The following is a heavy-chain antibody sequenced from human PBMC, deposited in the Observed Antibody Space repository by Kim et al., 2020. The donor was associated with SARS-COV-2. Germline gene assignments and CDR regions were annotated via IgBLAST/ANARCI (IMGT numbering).Heavy chain of an antibody. J-gene: IGHJ4*02. V-gene: IGHV3-23*01. CDR2: GSGGSA. CDR3: AKDGVL. D-gene: IGHD2-8*01. Sequence: GSGGSAYYADAVKGRFTISRDNSKNTLYRQMNSLRAEDTAVYYCAKDGVLGGQRTLVTVSS.